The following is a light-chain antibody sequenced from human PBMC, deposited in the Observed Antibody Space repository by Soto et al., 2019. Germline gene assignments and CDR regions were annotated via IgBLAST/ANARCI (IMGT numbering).Light chain of an antibody. V-gene: IGKV1-5*03. Sequence: EIQMTQSPSTLSGSVGDRFTITCLASQTISSWLSWYQQKPGKAPKLLIYKAYTLKSGVTSRFSGSGSGTDFTLTISSLQPEDFATYYCQQYNSYPLTFGGGTQVEIK. CDR2: KAY. CDR3: QQYNSYPLT. J-gene: IGKJ4*01. CDR1: QTISSW.